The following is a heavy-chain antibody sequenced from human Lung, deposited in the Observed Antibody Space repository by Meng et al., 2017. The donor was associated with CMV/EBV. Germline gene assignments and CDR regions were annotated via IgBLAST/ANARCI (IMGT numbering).Heavy chain of an antibody. D-gene: IGHD3/OR15-3a*01. Sequence: AAXXVSXQASGYTFNGYNMHWVRPAPGQGLEWMGWINPNSGGTNYAQRFQGRVTLTIDTSISTAYMELSRLKSDDTAVYFCARLFHTILGTGYYYGTDVWGQGXTVTVSS. CDR2: INPNSGGT. J-gene: IGHJ6*02. CDR1: GYTFNGYN. V-gene: IGHV1-2*02. CDR3: ARLFHTILGTGYYYGTDV.